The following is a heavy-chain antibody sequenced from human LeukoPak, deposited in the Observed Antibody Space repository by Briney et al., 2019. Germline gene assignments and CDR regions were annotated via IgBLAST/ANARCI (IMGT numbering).Heavy chain of an antibody. J-gene: IGHJ3*02. CDR1: GFTFSSYW. CDR2: ISGSGGST. CDR3: AKDGTAMGLLDAFDI. D-gene: IGHD5-18*01. V-gene: IGHV3-23*01. Sequence: QPGGSLRLSCAASGFTFSSYWMHWVRQAPGKGLVRVSAISGSGGSTYYADSVKGRFTISRDNSKNTLYLQMNSLRAEDTAVYYCAKDGTAMGLLDAFDIWGQGTMVTVSS.